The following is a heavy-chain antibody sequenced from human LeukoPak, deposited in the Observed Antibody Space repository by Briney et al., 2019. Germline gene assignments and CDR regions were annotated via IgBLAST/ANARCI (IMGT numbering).Heavy chain of an antibody. CDR2: IYHSGST. D-gene: IGHD6-19*01. V-gene: IGHV4-38-2*01. J-gene: IGHJ4*02. Sequence: SETLSLTCAVSGYSISSGYYWGWIRQPPGKGLEWIGSIYHSGSTYYNPSLKSRVTISVDTSKNQFSLKLSSVTAADTAVYYCARQSGNSSGWPFDYWGQGTLVTVSS. CDR3: ARQSGNSSGWPFDY. CDR1: GYSISSGYY.